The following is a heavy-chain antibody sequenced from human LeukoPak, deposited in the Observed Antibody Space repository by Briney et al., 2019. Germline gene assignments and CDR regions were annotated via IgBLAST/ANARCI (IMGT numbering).Heavy chain of an antibody. V-gene: IGHV1-2*02. Sequence: GSVKVSCKASGYTFTGYYMHWVRQAPGQGREWMGWINPNSGGTNYAQKFQGRVTMTRDTSISTAYMELSRLRSDDTAVYYCARDATCSSTSCYSDYWGQGTLVTVSS. J-gene: IGHJ4*02. D-gene: IGHD2-2*02. CDR2: INPNSGGT. CDR3: ARDATCSSTSCYSDY. CDR1: GYTFTGYY.